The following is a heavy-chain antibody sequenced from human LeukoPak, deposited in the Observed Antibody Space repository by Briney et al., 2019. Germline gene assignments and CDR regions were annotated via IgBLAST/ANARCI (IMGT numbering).Heavy chain of an antibody. J-gene: IGHJ4*02. CDR3: ARGSKQQLVDLDY. CDR2: MNPNSGNT. CDR1: GYTFTSYD. V-gene: IGHV1-8*01. D-gene: IGHD6-13*01. Sequence: ASVKVSCKASGYTFTSYDINWVRQATGQGLEWMGWMNPNSGNTGYAQKFQGRVTMTRNTSISTAYMELSSLRSEDTAVYYYARGSKQQLVDLDYWGQGTLVTVSS.